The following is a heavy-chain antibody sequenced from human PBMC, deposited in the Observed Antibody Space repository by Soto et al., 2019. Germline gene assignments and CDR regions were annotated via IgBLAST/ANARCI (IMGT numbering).Heavy chain of an antibody. Sequence: ASVKVSCKASGYTFTSYAMHWVRQAPGQRLEWMGWINAGNGNTKYSQKFQGRVTITRDTSASTAYKELSSLRTEDTAVYYCARNWNYEEVFDYWGQGTLVTVSS. J-gene: IGHJ4*02. CDR2: INAGNGNT. D-gene: IGHD1-7*01. CDR1: GYTFTSYA. CDR3: ARNWNYEEVFDY. V-gene: IGHV1-3*01.